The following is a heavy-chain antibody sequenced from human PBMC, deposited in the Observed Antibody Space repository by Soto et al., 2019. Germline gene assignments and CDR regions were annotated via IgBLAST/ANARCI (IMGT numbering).Heavy chain of an antibody. V-gene: IGHV3-30*18. D-gene: IGHD3-22*01. CDR2: ISYDGSNK. J-gene: IGHJ4*02. Sequence: PGGSLRLSCAASGFTFSSYGIHWVRQAPGKGLEWVAVISYDGSNKYYADSVKGRFTISRDNSKNTPYLQMNSLRAEDTAVYYCAKDLTMIVVVMLFDYWGQGTLVTVSS. CDR3: AKDLTMIVVVMLFDY. CDR1: GFTFSSYG.